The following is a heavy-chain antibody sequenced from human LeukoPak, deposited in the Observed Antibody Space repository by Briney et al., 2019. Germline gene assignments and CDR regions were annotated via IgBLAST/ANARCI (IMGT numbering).Heavy chain of an antibody. CDR2: INHSGST. CDR1: GGSFSGYY. CDR3: ARLPYYYDSSGYYYFSFDY. Sequence: PSETLSLTCAVYGGSFSGYYWSWIRQPPGKGLEWIGEINHSGSTNYNPSLKSRVTISVDTSKNQFSLKLSSVTAADTAVYYCARLPYYYDSSGYYYFSFDYWGQGTLVTVSS. J-gene: IGHJ4*02. D-gene: IGHD3-22*01. V-gene: IGHV4-34*01.